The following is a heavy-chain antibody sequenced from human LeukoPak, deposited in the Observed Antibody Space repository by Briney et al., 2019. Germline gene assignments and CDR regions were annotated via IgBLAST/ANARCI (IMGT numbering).Heavy chain of an antibody. Sequence: GASVKVSCKASGYTFTGYYMHWVRQAPGQGLEWMGGIIPIFGTANYAQKFQGRVTITADESTSTAYMELSSLRSEDTAVYYCASPIAAAGTPYYYYGMDVWGQGTTVTVSS. D-gene: IGHD6-13*01. CDR1: GYTFTGYY. J-gene: IGHJ6*02. CDR3: ASPIAAAGTPYYYYGMDV. CDR2: IIPIFGTA. V-gene: IGHV1-69*13.